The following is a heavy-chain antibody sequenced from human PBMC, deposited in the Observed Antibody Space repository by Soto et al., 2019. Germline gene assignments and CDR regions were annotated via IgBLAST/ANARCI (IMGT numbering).Heavy chain of an antibody. CDR1: GYTFTSYD. CDR3: ARRRIAFDI. J-gene: IGHJ3*02. V-gene: IGHV1-8*01. D-gene: IGHD2-15*01. Sequence: QVQLVQSGAEVKKPGASVKVSCKASGYTFTSYDINWVRQATGQGLEWMGWMNPNSGNTGYAQKFQGRVTMTRNTSVSTDYMEMSNLRSEDTAVYYCARRRIAFDIWGQGTMVTVSS. CDR2: MNPNSGNT.